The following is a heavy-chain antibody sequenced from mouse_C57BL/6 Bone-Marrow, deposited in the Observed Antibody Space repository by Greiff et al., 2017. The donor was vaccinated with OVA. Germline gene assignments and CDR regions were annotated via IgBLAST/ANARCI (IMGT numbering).Heavy chain of an antibody. CDR3: ARSEGGVYYYPVSY. V-gene: IGHV1-64*01. D-gene: IGHD1-1*01. J-gene: IGHJ2*01. CDR2: IHPNSGST. Sequence: QVHVKQSGAELVKPGASVKLSCKASGYTFTSYWMHWVKQKPGQGLEWIGMIHPNSGSTNYNEKFKSKATLTVDKSSSTAYMQLSSLTSEDSAVYYCARSEGGVYYYPVSYWGQGTTLTVSS. CDR1: GYTFTSYW.